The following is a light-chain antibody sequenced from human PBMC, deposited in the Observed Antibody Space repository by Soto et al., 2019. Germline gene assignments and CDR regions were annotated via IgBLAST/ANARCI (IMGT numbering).Light chain of an antibody. V-gene: IGKV4-1*01. CDR1: QSVLYSSNNKNY. CDR3: QQYGRSPMFT. J-gene: IGKJ2*01. CDR2: WAS. Sequence: DIVMTQSPDSLAVSLGERATINCKSSQSVLYSSNNKNYLAWYQQKPGQPPKLLIYWASTRESGVPDRFSGSGSGTDFTLTISRLEPEDFAVYFCQQYGRSPMFTFGQGTKLEVK.